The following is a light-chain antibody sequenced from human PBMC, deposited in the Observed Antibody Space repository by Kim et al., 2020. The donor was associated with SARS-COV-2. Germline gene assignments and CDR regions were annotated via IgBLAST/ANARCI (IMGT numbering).Light chain of an antibody. V-gene: IGKV1-16*01. J-gene: IGKJ4*01. CDR1: EDIATD. Sequence: AAVGDRVTRSCRASEDIATDLDWLQRKAGKATKPRIHSASKSESGVPSRFSGSGSGTDFTLIINTLQPEDVATYYCQQYSLYPLTFGGGTKVDIK. CDR3: QQYSLYPLT. CDR2: SAS.